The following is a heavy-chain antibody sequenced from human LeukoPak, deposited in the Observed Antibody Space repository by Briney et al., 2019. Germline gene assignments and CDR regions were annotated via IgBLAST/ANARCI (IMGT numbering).Heavy chain of an antibody. J-gene: IGHJ5*02. Sequence: SETLSLTCTVSGGSISSSSYYWGWIRQPPGKGLEWIGSIYYSGSTYYNPSPKSRDTISVDTSKNKFPLKLSSVTAADTAVYYCAKYGYHYDSSGYPTGNWFDPWGQGTLVTVSS. V-gene: IGHV4-39*01. CDR3: AKYGYHYDSSGYPTGNWFDP. CDR2: IYYSGST. CDR1: GGSISSSSYY. D-gene: IGHD3-22*01.